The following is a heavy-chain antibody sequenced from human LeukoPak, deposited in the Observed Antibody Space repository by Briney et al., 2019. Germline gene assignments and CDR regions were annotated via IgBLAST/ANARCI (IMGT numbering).Heavy chain of an antibody. CDR2: INSDGSST. V-gene: IGHV3-74*01. CDR1: GFTFSSYW. CDR3: ARDRSASSGWYYFDY. D-gene: IGHD6-19*01. Sequence: GGSLRLSCAASGFTFSSYWMHWVRQAPGKGLVWVSRINSDGSSTSYADSVKGRFTISRDNAKNSLYLQMNSLRAEDTAVYYCARDRSASSGWYYFDYWGQGTLVTVSS. J-gene: IGHJ4*02.